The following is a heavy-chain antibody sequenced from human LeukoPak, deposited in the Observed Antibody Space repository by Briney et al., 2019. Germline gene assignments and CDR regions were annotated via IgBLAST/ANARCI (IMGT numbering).Heavy chain of an antibody. CDR2: ISGSGGST. Sequence: PGGSLRLSCAASGFTFNNYGMSWVRQAPGKGLEWVSGISGSGGSTYYADSVKGRFTISRDNSKNTLYLQMNSLRAEDTAVYYCAKGHGGLVVSPNDSWGQGTLLTVSS. J-gene: IGHJ4*02. CDR1: GFTFNNYG. D-gene: IGHD3-22*01. V-gene: IGHV3-23*01. CDR3: AKGHGGLVVSPNDS.